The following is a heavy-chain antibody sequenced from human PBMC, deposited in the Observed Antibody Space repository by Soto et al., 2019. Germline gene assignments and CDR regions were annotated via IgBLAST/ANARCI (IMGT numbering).Heavy chain of an antibody. Sequence: GGSLSLSCAASGFTFSSYAMSWVRQAPGKGLEWVSAISGSGGSTYYADSVKGRFTISRDNSKNTLYLQMNSLRAEDTAVYYCAKGITMIVVVSNRWGQGTLVTVSS. V-gene: IGHV3-23*01. D-gene: IGHD3-22*01. CDR1: GFTFSSYA. CDR2: ISGSGGST. J-gene: IGHJ5*02. CDR3: AKGITMIVVVSNR.